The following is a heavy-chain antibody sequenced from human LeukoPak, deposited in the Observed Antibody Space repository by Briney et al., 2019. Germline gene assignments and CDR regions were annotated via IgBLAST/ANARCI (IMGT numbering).Heavy chain of an antibody. V-gene: IGHV4-59*01. CDR1: VVSINSYY. Sequence: SETLSLTCTVSVVSINSYYWSRNRQPPGNGLEGIGNIHYSWGTNYNPSLKSRGTISVDTSKNQLSVKLSSVTAADTAVYYCARWRGVPYYGSGSYYIGYYYYMDVWGKGTTVTVSS. D-gene: IGHD3-10*01. CDR2: IHYSWGT. CDR3: ARWRGVPYYGSGSYYIGYYYYMDV. J-gene: IGHJ6*03.